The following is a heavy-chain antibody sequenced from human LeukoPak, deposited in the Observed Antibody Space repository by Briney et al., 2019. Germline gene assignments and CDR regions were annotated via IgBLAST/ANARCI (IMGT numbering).Heavy chain of an antibody. CDR3: ARRAATRSYGMDV. D-gene: IGHD6-25*01. CDR2: INHSGST. V-gene: IGHV4-34*01. J-gene: IGHJ6*02. CDR1: GGSFSGYY. Sequence: SETLSLTCAVYGGSFSGYYWSWIRQPPGKGLEWIGEINHSGSTNYNPSLKSRVTITVDTSKTQFSLKLSSVTAADTAVYYSARRAATRSYGMDVWGQGTTVTVSS.